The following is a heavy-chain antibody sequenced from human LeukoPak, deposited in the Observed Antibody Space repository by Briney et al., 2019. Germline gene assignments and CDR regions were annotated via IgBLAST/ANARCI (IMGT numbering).Heavy chain of an antibody. D-gene: IGHD5-18*01. V-gene: IGHV1-24*01. CDR3: ATSRTWIQLWSALDY. CDR1: GYTLTELS. J-gene: IGHJ4*02. Sequence: ASVKVSCKVSGYTLTELSMHWVRQAPGKGLEWMGGFDPEDGETIYAQRFQGRVTMTEDTSTDTAYMELSSLRSEDTAVYYCATSRTWIQLWSALDYWGQGTLVTVSS. CDR2: FDPEDGET.